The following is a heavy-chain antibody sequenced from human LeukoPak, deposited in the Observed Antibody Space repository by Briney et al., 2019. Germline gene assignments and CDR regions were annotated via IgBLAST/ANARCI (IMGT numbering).Heavy chain of an antibody. D-gene: IGHD6-19*01. J-gene: IGHJ4*02. Sequence: ASVKVSCKASGYTVTNNDINWLRQATAQGSDGMGWVNPYSCDTDYPPDFRGRVTMTTDTCINTAYMELTSLTSEDTAIYYCTRGRAAGDWGQGTLVTVSS. CDR3: TRGRAAGD. V-gene: IGHV1-8*01. CDR1: GYTVTNND. CDR2: VNPYSCDT.